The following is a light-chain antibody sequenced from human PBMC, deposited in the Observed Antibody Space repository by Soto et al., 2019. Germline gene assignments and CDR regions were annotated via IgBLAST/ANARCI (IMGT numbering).Light chain of an antibody. J-gene: IGKJ4*01. CDR1: QSISRD. V-gene: IGKV1-39*01. Sequence: DIQITQSPSSLPASVGDRVTITCRARQSISRDLNWYHQKLGKGPKLLIYATSSLQSGVPSRFRGSGSGTDFTLTISSLQPEDFATYYCQQSYSTPLPFGGGTKVEIK. CDR3: QQSYSTPLP. CDR2: ATS.